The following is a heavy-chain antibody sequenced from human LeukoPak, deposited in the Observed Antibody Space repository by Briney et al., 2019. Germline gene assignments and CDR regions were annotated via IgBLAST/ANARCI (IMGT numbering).Heavy chain of an antibody. CDR2: ISYDGSNE. J-gene: IGHJ4*02. Sequence: GGSLRLSCAASGFTFSSYGMHWVRQAPGKGLEWVAVISYDGSNEYYADSVKGRFTISRDNSKNTQYLQMNSLRAEDTAVYYCARNSLLGDKDYYFDYWGQGTLVTVSS. CDR3: ARNSLLGDKDYYFDY. V-gene: IGHV3-30*03. CDR1: GFTFSSYG. D-gene: IGHD4-17*01.